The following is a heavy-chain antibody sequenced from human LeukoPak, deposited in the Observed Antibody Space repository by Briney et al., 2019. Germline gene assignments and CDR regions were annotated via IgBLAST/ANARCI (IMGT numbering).Heavy chain of an antibody. CDR1: GYTFTRYA. CDR3: ARDVYRITMVRGLNWFDP. D-gene: IGHD3-10*01. CDR2: INTNTGNP. Sequence: ASVKVSCKASGYTFTRYAMNWVRQAPGHGLEWMGWINTNTGNPTYAQGFTGRFVFSLDTSVSTAYLQISNLKAEDTAVYYCARDVYRITMVRGLNWFDPWGQGTLVTVSS. V-gene: IGHV7-4-1*02. J-gene: IGHJ5*02.